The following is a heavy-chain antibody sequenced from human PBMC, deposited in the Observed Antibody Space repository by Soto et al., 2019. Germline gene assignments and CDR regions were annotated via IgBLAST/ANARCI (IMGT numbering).Heavy chain of an antibody. CDR1: GFTFSDAW. CDR3: TWTGTNWFAS. Sequence: EVQLVESGGGLVKPGGSLRLSCTASGFTFSDAWMSWVRQAPGKGLEWVGRIKSGGPTDYAAPVKARFTISRDDSKNTVYLQMNSLKTEDTAVYYCTWTGTNWFASWGQGTLVTVSS. CDR2: IKSGGPT. V-gene: IGHV3-15*01. D-gene: IGHD1-1*01. J-gene: IGHJ5*01.